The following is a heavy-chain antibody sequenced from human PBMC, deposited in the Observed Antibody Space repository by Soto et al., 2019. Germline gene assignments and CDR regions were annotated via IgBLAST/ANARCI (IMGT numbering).Heavy chain of an antibody. V-gene: IGHV1-3*01. CDR2: INAGNGNT. CDR1: GYTFTSYA. CDR3: ARSEGCSGGSCYFVLSRYFDY. D-gene: IGHD2-15*01. Sequence: ASVKVSCKASGYTFTSYAMHWVRQAPGQRLEWMGWINAGNGNTKYSQKFQGRVTITRDTSASTAYMELSSLRSEDTAVYYCARSEGCSGGSCYFVLSRYFDYWGQGTLVTVSS. J-gene: IGHJ4*02.